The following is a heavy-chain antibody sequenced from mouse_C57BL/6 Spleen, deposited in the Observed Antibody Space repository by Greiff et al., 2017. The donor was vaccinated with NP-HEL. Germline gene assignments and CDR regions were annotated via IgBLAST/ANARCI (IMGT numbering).Heavy chain of an antibody. CDR1: GYTFTSYW. CDR3: ARDGYYWAWFAY. J-gene: IGHJ3*01. D-gene: IGHD2-3*01. Sequence: QVQLQQPGAELVKPGASVKLSCKASGYTFTSYWMHWVKQRPGQGLEWIGMIHPNSGSTNYNEKFKSKATLTVDKSSSTAYMQLSSLTSEDSAVYYCARDGYYWAWFAYWGQGTLVTVSA. CDR2: IHPNSGST. V-gene: IGHV1-64*01.